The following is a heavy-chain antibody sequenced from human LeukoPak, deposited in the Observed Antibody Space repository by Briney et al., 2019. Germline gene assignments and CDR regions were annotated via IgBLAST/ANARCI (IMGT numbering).Heavy chain of an antibody. CDR3: GKSRGLAAAGHYYGMDG. Sequence: GGSLRLSCSASGFTFKNYAIHWVRQAPGKGLEYISGISSNGRSPYYADSVNGRFAISRDNSKNMVYLQVSSLRLEDTAVYYCGKSRGLAAAGHYYGMDGWGQGATVTVSS. J-gene: IGHJ6*02. V-gene: IGHV3-64D*06. CDR1: GFTFKNYA. D-gene: IGHD6-19*01. CDR2: ISSNGRSP.